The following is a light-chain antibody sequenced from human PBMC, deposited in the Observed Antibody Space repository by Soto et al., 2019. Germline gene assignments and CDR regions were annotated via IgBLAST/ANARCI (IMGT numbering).Light chain of an antibody. Sequence: EIVLTQSPATLSLSPGERATLSCRASQSVSSYLAWYQQKPGQAPRLLIYDASNRATGIPVRFSGSGSGTDFPLTISSLEAEDFAVYYWQQRSNWPPVNFRQGTRLEIK. V-gene: IGKV3-11*01. CDR3: QQRSNWPPVN. CDR2: DAS. CDR1: QSVSSY. J-gene: IGKJ5*01.